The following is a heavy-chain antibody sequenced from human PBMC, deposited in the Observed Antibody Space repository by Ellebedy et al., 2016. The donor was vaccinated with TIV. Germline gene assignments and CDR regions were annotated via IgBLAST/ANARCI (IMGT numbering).Heavy chain of an antibody. Sequence: MPSETLSLTCAVSGGSISSTNWWTWVRQPPGKGLEWIGQIFHSGSTKYNPSLESRVTMSVDKSKNQFSLELNSVTAADTALYFCASGYDYIWGSYRYGDYYYMDVWGKGTTVTVSS. J-gene: IGHJ6*03. CDR2: IFHSGST. V-gene: IGHV4-4*02. D-gene: IGHD3-16*02. CDR3: ASGYDYIWGSYRYGDYYYMDV. CDR1: GGSISSTNW.